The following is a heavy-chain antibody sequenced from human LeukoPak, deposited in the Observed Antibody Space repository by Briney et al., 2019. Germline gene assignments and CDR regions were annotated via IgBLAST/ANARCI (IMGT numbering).Heavy chain of an antibody. V-gene: IGHV1-46*01. CDR1: GYTFTSYY. Sequence: GASVKVSCKASGYTFTSYYMHWVRQAPGQGLEWMGIINPSGGSTSYAQKFQGRVTMTRDMSTSTVYMELSSLRSEDTAVYYCASSRDSSSWHGTYYYYMDVWGKGTTVTVSS. D-gene: IGHD6-13*01. J-gene: IGHJ6*03. CDR3: ASSRDSSSWHGTYYYYMDV. CDR2: INPSGGST.